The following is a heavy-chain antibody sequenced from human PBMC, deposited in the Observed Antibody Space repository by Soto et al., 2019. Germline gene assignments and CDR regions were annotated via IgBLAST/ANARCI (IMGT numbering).Heavy chain of an antibody. D-gene: IGHD2-21*02. J-gene: IGHJ3*02. CDR1: GYTFTSYA. Sequence: GASVKVSCKASGYTFTSYAMHWVRQAPGQRLEWMGWINAGNGNTKYSQKFQGGVTITRDTSASTAYMELSSLRSEDTAVYYCARGPNLDVCGGDCVFAFDIWGQGTMVTVSS. CDR3: ARGPNLDVCGGDCVFAFDI. V-gene: IGHV1-3*01. CDR2: INAGNGNT.